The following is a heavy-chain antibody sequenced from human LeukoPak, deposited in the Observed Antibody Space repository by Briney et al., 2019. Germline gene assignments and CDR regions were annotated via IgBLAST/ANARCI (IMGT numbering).Heavy chain of an antibody. V-gene: IGHV3-66*01. CDR1: GFTFSNAW. Sequence: GGSLRLSCAASGFTFSNAWMSWVRQGPGKGLEWVSVIYSGGSTYYADSVKGRFTISRDNSKSTLYLQMNSLRVEDTAVYYCARGIAVADTGFFDYWGQGTLVTVSS. CDR3: ARGIAVADTGFFDY. D-gene: IGHD6-19*01. J-gene: IGHJ4*02. CDR2: IYSGGST.